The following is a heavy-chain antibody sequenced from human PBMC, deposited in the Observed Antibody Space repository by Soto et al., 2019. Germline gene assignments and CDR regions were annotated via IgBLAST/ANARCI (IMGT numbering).Heavy chain of an antibody. CDR3: ARDKRGGYCSGGSCYGGSYFDY. D-gene: IGHD2-15*01. CDR1: SGSISSSNW. Sequence: SETLSLTCAVSSGSISSSNWWSWVRQPPGKGLEWIGEIYHSGSTNYNPSLKSRVTISVDKSKNQFSLKLSSVTAADTAVYYCARDKRGGYCSGGSCYGGSYFDYWGQGTLVTVSS. CDR2: IYHSGST. V-gene: IGHV4-4*02. J-gene: IGHJ4*02.